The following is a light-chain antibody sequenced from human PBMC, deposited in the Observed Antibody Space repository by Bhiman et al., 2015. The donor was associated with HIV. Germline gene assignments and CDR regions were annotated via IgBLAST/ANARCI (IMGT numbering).Light chain of an antibody. CDR1: SGAIGSNY. CDR2: RND. CDR3: QSYDSTTSWV. J-gene: IGLJ3*02. Sequence: NFMLTHALSLSESPGKTVTIYCARDSGAIGSNYVQWYQQRPGHSPTLLIYRNDQRPSGVPPRFSGSIDSYSNSASLTISGLKTEDEAVYYCQSYDSTTSWVFGGGTKLTVL. V-gene: IGLV6-57*01.